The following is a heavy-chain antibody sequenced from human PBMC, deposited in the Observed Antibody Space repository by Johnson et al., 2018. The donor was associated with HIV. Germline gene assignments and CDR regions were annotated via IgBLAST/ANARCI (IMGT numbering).Heavy chain of an antibody. CDR3: ARGLGDYYGSGRGVPAFDI. J-gene: IGHJ3*02. V-gene: IGHV3-33*01. CDR1: GFTFNNYG. D-gene: IGHD3-10*01. Sequence: QVQLVESGGGVVQPGGSQRLSCAASGFTFNNYGMHWVRQAPGKGLEWVAFIWYDGSNKYYADSVKGRFTISRDNSKNTLYLQMNSLRAEDTAVYYCARGLGDYYGSGRGVPAFDIWGQGTMVTVSS. CDR2: IWYDGSNK.